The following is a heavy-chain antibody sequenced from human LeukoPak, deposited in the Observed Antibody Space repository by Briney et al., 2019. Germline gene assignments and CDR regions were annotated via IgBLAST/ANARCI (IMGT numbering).Heavy chain of an antibody. D-gene: IGHD1-1*01. CDR3: TTDASWNDVPFDY. CDR1: GFTFSSYW. J-gene: IGHJ4*02. CDR2: IKQDGSEK. Sequence: GGSLRLSCAASGFTFSSYWMSWVRQAPGKGLEWVANIKQDGSEKYYVDSVKGRFTISRDNAKNSLYLQMNSLKTEDTAVYYCTTDASWNDVPFDYWGQGTLVTVSS. V-gene: IGHV3-7*03.